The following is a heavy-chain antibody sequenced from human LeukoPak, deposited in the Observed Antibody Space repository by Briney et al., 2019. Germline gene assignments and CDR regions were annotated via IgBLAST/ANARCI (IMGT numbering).Heavy chain of an antibody. Sequence: SETLSLTCAVSGYSISSGYYWGWIRQPPGKGLEWIGSIYHSGSTYYNPSLKSRVTISVDTSKNQFSLKLSSVTAADTAVYYCASGYSSGWYRGYFDYWGQGTLVTVSS. V-gene: IGHV4-38-2*01. D-gene: IGHD6-19*01. CDR2: IYHSGST. CDR3: ASGYSSGWYRGYFDY. J-gene: IGHJ4*02. CDR1: GYSISSGYY.